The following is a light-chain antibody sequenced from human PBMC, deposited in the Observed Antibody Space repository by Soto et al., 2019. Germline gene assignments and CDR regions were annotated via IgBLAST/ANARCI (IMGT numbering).Light chain of an antibody. CDR1: QSISNS. J-gene: IGKJ5*01. V-gene: IGKV1-9*01. CDR3: QQLNAYPLT. Sequence: DSQVEQCACSLSASVGDRVTINCRASQSISNSLNWYQQKPGRAPKLLIYGASTLQSGVPARFSGRGSGTDFTLTISNLQPEHFATYYCQQLNAYPLTFGQGTRPEIK. CDR2: GAS.